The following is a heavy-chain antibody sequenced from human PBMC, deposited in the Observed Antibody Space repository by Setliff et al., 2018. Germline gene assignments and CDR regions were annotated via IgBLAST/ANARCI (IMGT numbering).Heavy chain of an antibody. Sequence: VQVSCKASGYTFSSYAMGWMRQAPGQRLEWMGWINTNTGNPSYAQDFTGRLVFSLDTSVCTAYLQISSLKAEDSAVYYCARASRFGTTVWKGDYYMDVWGKGTTVTVSS. V-gene: IGHV7-4-1*02. CDR2: INTNTGNP. CDR1: GYTFSSYA. D-gene: IGHD4-4*01. J-gene: IGHJ6*03. CDR3: ARASRFGTTVWKGDYYMDV.